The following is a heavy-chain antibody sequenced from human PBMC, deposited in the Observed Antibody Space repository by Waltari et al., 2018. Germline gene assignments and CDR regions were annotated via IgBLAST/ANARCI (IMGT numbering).Heavy chain of an antibody. CDR3: ARRELDSYGGYYFDY. Sequence: QVQLQESGPGLLKPSETLSLTCSVSGDSMRSYYWSWIRQSPEQGLEWIGYIYTTGSTNYNPSLGSRVSISLDTSKNQFSLNLYSVIAADTAVYYCARRELDSYGGYYFDYWGQGVLVTVSS. D-gene: IGHD5-18*01. CDR1: GDSMRSYY. J-gene: IGHJ4*02. CDR2: IYTTGST. V-gene: IGHV4-4*08.